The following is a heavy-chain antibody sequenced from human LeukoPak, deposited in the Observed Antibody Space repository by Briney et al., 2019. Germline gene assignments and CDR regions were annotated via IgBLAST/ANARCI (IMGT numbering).Heavy chain of an antibody. CDR2: IDPSDSYT. V-gene: IGHV5-10-1*01. CDR1: GYSFTSYW. D-gene: IGHD5-12*01. CDR3: ARHGGDDANYGMDV. J-gene: IGHJ6*02. Sequence: PGEALKISCKGSGYSFTSYWISWVRRMPGKGLEWMGRIDPSDSYTNYSPSFQGHVTISADKSISTAYLQWSSLKASDTAMYYCARHGGDDANYGMDVWGQGTTVTVSS.